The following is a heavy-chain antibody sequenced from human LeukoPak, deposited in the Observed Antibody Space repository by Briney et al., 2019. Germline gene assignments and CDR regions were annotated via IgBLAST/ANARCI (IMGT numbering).Heavy chain of an antibody. J-gene: IGHJ6*03. D-gene: IGHD1-26*01. Sequence: QTGGSLSLSCVASGFTFTTYAMHWVRQAPRKGLEWVAFIQYDGNTKYYVDSVKGRFTISRDTSKNTLFLQMSSLRAEDTAVYYCAKRGGTYSYYYYMDVWGKGTTVTVSS. CDR2: IQYDGNTK. V-gene: IGHV3-30*02. CDR3: AKRGGTYSYYYYMDV. CDR1: GFTFTTYA.